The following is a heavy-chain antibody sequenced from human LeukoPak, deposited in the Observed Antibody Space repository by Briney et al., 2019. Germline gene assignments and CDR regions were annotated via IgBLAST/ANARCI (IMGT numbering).Heavy chain of an antibody. V-gene: IGHV3-30*04. D-gene: IGHD3-22*01. CDR2: ISYDGSKK. CDR1: GFIFSNYA. Sequence: PGGSLRLSCAASGFIFSNYAIHWVRQAPGKGLEWVAVISYDGSKKSYADSVKGRFTISRDNSKNTLYVQMNSLRAEDTAVYYCAKEASDYYDSSGYYYKYFQHWGQGTLVTVSS. J-gene: IGHJ1*01. CDR3: AKEASDYYDSSGYYYKYFQH.